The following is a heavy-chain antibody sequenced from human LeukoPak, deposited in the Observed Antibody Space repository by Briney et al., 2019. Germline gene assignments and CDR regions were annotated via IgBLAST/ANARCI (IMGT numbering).Heavy chain of an antibody. D-gene: IGHD4-11*01. CDR1: KFTFSHFG. V-gene: IGHV3-33*06. J-gene: IGHJ4*02. CDR3: AKDAQRGFDYSNSLEN. CDR2: IWNDGSNQ. Sequence: PGGSLRLSCAASKFTFSHFGMHWVRQAPGKGPEWVAVIWNDGSNQYYAESVKGRFTVSRDNSQNMVYLQMNSLRPEDTAVYYCAKDAQRGFDYSNSLENWGQGTLVTVSS.